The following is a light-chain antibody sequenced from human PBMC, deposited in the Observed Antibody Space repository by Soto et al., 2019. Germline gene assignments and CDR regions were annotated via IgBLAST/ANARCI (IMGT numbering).Light chain of an antibody. J-gene: IGKJ1*01. V-gene: IGKV3-15*01. CDR1: QSVSSN. Sequence: EIVITQSPATLSVSPGERATLSCRASQSVSSNLAWYQQKPGQAPRLLIYGASTRATGIPARFSGSGSGTEFTLTISSXQSEDFAVYDCQQYNNWPQTFGQGTKVDIK. CDR3: QQYNNWPQT. CDR2: GAS.